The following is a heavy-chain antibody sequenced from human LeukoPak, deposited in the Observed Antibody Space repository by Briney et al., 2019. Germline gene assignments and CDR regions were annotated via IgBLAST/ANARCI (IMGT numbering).Heavy chain of an antibody. CDR1: GFTFTSYA. J-gene: IGHJ4*02. CDR3: AKGLFSAGRLDY. V-gene: IGHV3-23*01. Sequence: PGGSLRLSCAASGFTFTSYAMSWVRQAPGKGLDWVTAISGSADSTYYADSVKGRFTIPRDNSKNTLYLQMNSLRAEDTAVYYCAKGLFSAGRLDYWGQGTLVTVSS. CDR2: ISGSADST.